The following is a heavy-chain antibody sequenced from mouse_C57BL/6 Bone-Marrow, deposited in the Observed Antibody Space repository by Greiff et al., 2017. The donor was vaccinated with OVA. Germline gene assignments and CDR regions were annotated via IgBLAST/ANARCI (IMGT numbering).Heavy chain of an antibody. CDR1: GYSFTDYN. CDR3: ARGYGSSPYWYFDV. J-gene: IGHJ1*03. Sequence: VHVKQSGPELVKPGASVKISCKASGYSFTDYNMNWVKQSNGKSLEWIGVINPNYGTTSYNQKFKGKATLTVDQSSSTAYMQLNSLTSEDSAVYYCARGYGSSPYWYFDVWGTGTTVTVSS. V-gene: IGHV1-39*01. D-gene: IGHD1-1*01. CDR2: INPNYGTT.